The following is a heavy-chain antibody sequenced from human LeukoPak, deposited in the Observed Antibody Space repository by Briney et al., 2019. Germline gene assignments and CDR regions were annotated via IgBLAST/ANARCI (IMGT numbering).Heavy chain of an antibody. CDR3: ARGRFRASFDY. CDR1: GFTVSDSD. V-gene: IGHV3-66*01. Sequence: GGSLRLSCAASGFTVSDSDMSWVRQAPGKGLEWVSVIYSGGTKSYADAAKGRFTISRDNSKNTLYLQMNSLRAEDTAVYFCARGRFRASFDYWGQGTLVTVSS. D-gene: IGHD1-26*01. CDR2: IYSGGTK. J-gene: IGHJ4*02.